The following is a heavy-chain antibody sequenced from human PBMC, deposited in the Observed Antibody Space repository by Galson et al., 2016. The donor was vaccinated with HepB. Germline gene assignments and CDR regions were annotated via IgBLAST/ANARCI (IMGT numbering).Heavy chain of an antibody. CDR2: INHSGST. CDR1: GGSFSGYY. V-gene: IGHV4-34*01. CDR3: ARGYAYGSGSNWFDP. Sequence: SETLSLTCAVYGGSFSGYYWSWIRQPPGKGLEWIGEINHSGSTSYNLSLKSRVTISVDTSKNQFSLKLSSVTAADTAVYYCARGYAYGSGSNWFDPWGQGTLVTVSS. J-gene: IGHJ5*02. D-gene: IGHD3-10*01.